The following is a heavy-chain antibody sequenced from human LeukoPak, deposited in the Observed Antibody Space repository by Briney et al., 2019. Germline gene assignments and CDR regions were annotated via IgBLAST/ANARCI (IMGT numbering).Heavy chain of an antibody. D-gene: IGHD2-15*01. Sequence: GGSLRLSCAASGFTFGSYAMYWVRQPPGRGLGWVSGIFGGGGSAHYADSVKGRFTISRDNSKNTVYLQMDSLRVEDTAIYYCAKTTTGYSSGRYPAWPIDYWGQGTLVTVSS. V-gene: IGHV3-23*01. J-gene: IGHJ4*02. CDR2: IFGGGGSA. CDR1: GFTFGSYA. CDR3: AKTTTGYSSGRYPAWPIDY.